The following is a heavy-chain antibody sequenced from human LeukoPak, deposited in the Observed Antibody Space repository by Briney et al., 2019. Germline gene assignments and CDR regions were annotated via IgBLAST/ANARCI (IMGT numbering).Heavy chain of an antibody. J-gene: IGHJ4*02. CDR3: ARDFERPDY. CDR1: GYTFTDYY. Sequence: ASVKVSCKASGYTFTDYYIHWVRQAPGQGLEWMGRINPNSGGTNYAQKFQGRVTMTRDTSISTAYMELRRLRSDGTAVYYCARDFERPDYWGQGTLVTVSS. CDR2: INPNSGGT. V-gene: IGHV1-2*06.